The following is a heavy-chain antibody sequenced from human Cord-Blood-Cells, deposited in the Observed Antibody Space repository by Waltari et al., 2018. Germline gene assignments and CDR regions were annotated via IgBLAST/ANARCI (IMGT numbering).Heavy chain of an antibody. CDR2: FDPEDGET. V-gene: IGHV1-24*01. J-gene: IGHJ3*02. D-gene: IGHD1-26*01. CDR1: GYTLTELS. CDR3: ATDARPIGGSYYKFAFDI. Sequence: QVQLVRSGAEVKKPGASVKVSCKVSGYTLTELSMHWVRQAPGKGLEWMGGFDPEDGETIYAQKFQGRVTMTEDTSTDTAYMELSSLRSEDTAVYYCATDARPIGGSYYKFAFDIWGQGTMVTVSS.